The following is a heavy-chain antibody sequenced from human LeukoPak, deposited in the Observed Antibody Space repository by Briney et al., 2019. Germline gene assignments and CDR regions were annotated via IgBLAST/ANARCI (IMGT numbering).Heavy chain of an antibody. J-gene: IGHJ3*02. CDR2: IIPILGIA. Sequence: SSVNVSCKPSRGTFSSYAISWVRQAPGQGREGMGRIIPILGIANYAQKFQGRVTITADKSTSTAYMELSSPRSEDTAVYYCARDPQYYYDSSGYYYNDAFDIWGQGTMVTVSS. CDR3: ARDPQYYYDSSGYYYNDAFDI. CDR1: RGTFSSYA. V-gene: IGHV1-69*04. D-gene: IGHD3-22*01.